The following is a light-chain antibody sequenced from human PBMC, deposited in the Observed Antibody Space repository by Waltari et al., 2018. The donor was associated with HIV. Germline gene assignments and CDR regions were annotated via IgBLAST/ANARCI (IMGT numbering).Light chain of an antibody. CDR1: SSDIGAYDF. J-gene: IGLJ2*01. V-gene: IGLV2-8*01. CDR2: EVT. CDR3: SSYGDSLRVL. Sequence: HSALTQPPSASGSLGQSVTISCTGSSSDIGAYDFVSWFQQHPHSAPRLLLYEVTRRPSTVSKRFSGSRSGNSAFLTVAGLQAGDEAAYFCSSYGDSLRVLFCGGTNLTVL.